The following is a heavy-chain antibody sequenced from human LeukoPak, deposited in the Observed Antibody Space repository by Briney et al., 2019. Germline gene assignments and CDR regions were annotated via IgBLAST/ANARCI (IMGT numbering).Heavy chain of an antibody. CDR3: ARVGDYGSGFDF. CDR1: GFTFSSYW. CDR2: FLSDGSRT. D-gene: IGHD3-10*01. Sequence: GGSLRLSCAASGFTFSSYWMHWVRQGPGKGLVWVSRFLSDGSRTTYADSVKGRFTISGDNAKNTLSLQMNRLRAEDTAVYYCARVGDYGSGFDFWGQGTLVTVSS. J-gene: IGHJ4*02. V-gene: IGHV3-74*01.